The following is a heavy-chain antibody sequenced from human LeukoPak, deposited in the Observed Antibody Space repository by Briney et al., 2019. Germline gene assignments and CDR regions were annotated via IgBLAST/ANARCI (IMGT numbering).Heavy chain of an antibody. CDR2: IRYDGSNK. CDR3: SRGRGSNDY. V-gene: IGHV3-30*02. CDR1: GFTFSSYG. Sequence: GGSLRLSGAASGFTFSSYGMHWVRQAPAKGLEWVAFIRYDGSNKYYADSVKGRFTISRDNAKNTLYLQMNSLRAEDTAMYYCSRGRGSNDYWGQGTLVTVSS. J-gene: IGHJ4*02. D-gene: IGHD3-10*01.